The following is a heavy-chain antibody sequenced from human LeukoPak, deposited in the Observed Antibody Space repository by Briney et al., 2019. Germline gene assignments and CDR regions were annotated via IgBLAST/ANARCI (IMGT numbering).Heavy chain of an antibody. CDR3: AKAMQVTMIVVVDSGYYFDY. Sequence: GGSLRLSCEASGFTLSSHWMSWVRQAPGKGLEWVSTISGSGGSTYYADSVKGRFTISRDNSKNTLYLQMNSLRAEDTAVYYCAKAMQVTMIVVVDSGYYFDYWGQGTLVTVSS. D-gene: IGHD3-22*01. V-gene: IGHV3-23*01. CDR1: GFTLSSHW. J-gene: IGHJ4*02. CDR2: ISGSGGST.